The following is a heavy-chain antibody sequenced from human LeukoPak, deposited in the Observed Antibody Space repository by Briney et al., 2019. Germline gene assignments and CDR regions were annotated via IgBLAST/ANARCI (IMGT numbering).Heavy chain of an antibody. CDR2: FSFNGVTT. CDR3: ANERPWFDP. J-gene: IGHJ5*02. CDR1: GFTFSNYA. Sequence: PGGSLRLSCAASGFTFSNYAMSWVRQAPGKGLEWVSTFSFNGVTTYYADSAKGRFTISRDNSKNTLYLQMNSLRAEDTAVYYCANERPWFDPWGRGTLVTVSS. V-gene: IGHV3-23*01.